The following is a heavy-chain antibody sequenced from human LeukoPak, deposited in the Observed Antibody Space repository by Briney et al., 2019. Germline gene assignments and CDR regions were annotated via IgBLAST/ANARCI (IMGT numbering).Heavy chain of an antibody. CDR1: GFTFSSYA. Sequence: GGSLRLSCAASGFTFSSYAMHWVRQSPGKGLEWVAVISYDGDRTDYAESVKGRFTISRDNSKNTLYLQLNGLRADDAAVYYCARDSTYYYASGSSGPHYFDCWGQGTLVTLSS. V-gene: IGHV3-30*01. D-gene: IGHD3-10*01. CDR3: ARDSTYYYASGSSGPHYFDC. J-gene: IGHJ4*02. CDR2: ISYDGDRT.